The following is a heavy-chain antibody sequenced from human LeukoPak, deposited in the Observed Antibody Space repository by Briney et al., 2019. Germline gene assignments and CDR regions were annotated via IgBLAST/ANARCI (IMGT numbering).Heavy chain of an antibody. CDR3: ANLLVGVPDY. CDR2: IIPIFGTA. Sequence: GASVKVSCKAFGGTFSSYAISWVRQAPGQGLEWMGGIIPIFGTANYAQKFQGRVTITTDESTSTAYMELSSLRSEDTAVYYCANLLVGVPDYWGQGTLVTVSS. D-gene: IGHD1-26*01. J-gene: IGHJ4*02. CDR1: GGTFSSYA. V-gene: IGHV1-69*05.